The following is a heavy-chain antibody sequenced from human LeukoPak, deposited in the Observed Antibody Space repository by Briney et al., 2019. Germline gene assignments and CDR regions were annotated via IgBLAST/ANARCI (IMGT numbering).Heavy chain of an antibody. D-gene: IGHD3-16*01. CDR2: ISSSSSTI. CDR3: AGEYDYIWGSERPGYFDY. V-gene: IGHV3-48*04. J-gene: IGHJ4*02. Sequence: PGGSLRLSCAASGFTFSSYSMNWVRQAPGKGLEWVSYISSSSSTIYYADSVKGRFTISRDNAKNSLYLQMNSLRAEDTAVYYCAGEYDYIWGSERPGYFDYWGQGTLVTVSS. CDR1: GFTFSSYS.